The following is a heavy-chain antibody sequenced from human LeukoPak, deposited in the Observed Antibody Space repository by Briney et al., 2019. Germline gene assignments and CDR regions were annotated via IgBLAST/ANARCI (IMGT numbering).Heavy chain of an antibody. CDR2: ISGSGGSI. V-gene: IGHV3-23*01. CDR1: GFTFSSYA. Sequence: GGSLRLSCIASGFTFSSYAMSWVRQAPGKGLEWVSVISGSGGSIFYADSVKGRFTISRDNSKDTLYLQMNSLRAEDTAVYYCAKARSAVTARLVDYWGQGTLVTVSS. CDR3: AKARSAVTARLVDY. J-gene: IGHJ4*02. D-gene: IGHD2-21*02.